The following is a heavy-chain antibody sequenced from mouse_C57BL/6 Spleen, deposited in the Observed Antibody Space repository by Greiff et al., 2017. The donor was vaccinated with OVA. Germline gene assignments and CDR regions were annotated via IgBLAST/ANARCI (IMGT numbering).Heavy chain of an antibody. CDR1: GFTFSSYG. D-gene: IGHD1-1*01. V-gene: IGHV5-6*01. J-gene: IGHJ2*01. Sequence: EVQGVESGGDLVKPGGSLKLSCAASGFTFSSYGMSWVRQTPDKRLEWVATISSGGSYTYYPDSVKGRFTISRANAKNTLYLQMSSLKSEDTAMYYCARRRDYYGSSYVDYWGQGTTLTVSS. CDR3: ARRRDYYGSSYVDY. CDR2: ISSGGSYT.